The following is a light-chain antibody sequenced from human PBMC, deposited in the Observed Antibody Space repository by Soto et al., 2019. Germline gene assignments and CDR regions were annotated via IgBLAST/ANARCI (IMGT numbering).Light chain of an antibody. CDR2: ELT. J-gene: IGLJ1*01. Sequence: QSALTQPASVSGSRGQSITISCTGTSSDVAIYNHVSWYQHHPGKAPKLIMSELTNRPSGLPDRSSGSRSGSTASRTISGLQAGDEADNYCCFCGGNSYVLGTGTKLTVL. CDR1: SSDVAIYNH. V-gene: IGLV2-14*01. CDR3: CFCGGNSYV.